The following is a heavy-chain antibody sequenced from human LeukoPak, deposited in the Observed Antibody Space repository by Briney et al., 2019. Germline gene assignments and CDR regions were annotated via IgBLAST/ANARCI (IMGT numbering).Heavy chain of an antibody. CDR2: INPNSGGT. D-gene: IGHD3-22*01. CDR1: GYTFTGYY. CDR3: ARDLYYYDSSGYYDEGGYFDY. J-gene: IGHJ4*02. V-gene: IGHV1-2*02. Sequence: ASVKVSCKASGYTFTGYYMHWVRQAPGQGLEWMAWINPNSGGTNYAQKFQGRATMTRDTSISTAYMELSRLRSDDTAVYYCARDLYYYDSSGYYDEGGYFDYWGQGTLVTVSS.